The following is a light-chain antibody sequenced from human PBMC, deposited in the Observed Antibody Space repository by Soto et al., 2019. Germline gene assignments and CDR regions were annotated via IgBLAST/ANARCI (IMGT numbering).Light chain of an antibody. CDR3: CSYTTSSTYV. V-gene: IGLV2-14*01. CDR2: EVS. J-gene: IGLJ1*01. Sequence: QSVLTQPASVSGSPGQSITISCTGTSSDVGGYNYVSWYQQHPGKAPKLMIYEVSYRPSGVSNRFSGSKSGNTASLTISGFQAEDEADYYCCSYTTSSTYVFGTGTQLTVL. CDR1: SSDVGGYNY.